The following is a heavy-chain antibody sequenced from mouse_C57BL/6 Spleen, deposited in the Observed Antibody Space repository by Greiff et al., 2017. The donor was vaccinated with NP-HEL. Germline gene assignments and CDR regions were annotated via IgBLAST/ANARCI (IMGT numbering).Heavy chain of an antibody. Sequence: VKLMESGPGLVQPSQSLSITCTVSGFSLTSYGVHWVRQSPGKGLEWLGVIWRGGSTDYNAAFMSRLSITKNNSKSQVFFKMNSLQADDTAIYYCATYGNYAMDYWGQGTSVTVSS. V-gene: IGHV2-5*01. J-gene: IGHJ4*01. CDR1: GFSLTSYG. D-gene: IGHD2-1*01. CDR2: IWRGGST. CDR3: ATYGNYAMDY.